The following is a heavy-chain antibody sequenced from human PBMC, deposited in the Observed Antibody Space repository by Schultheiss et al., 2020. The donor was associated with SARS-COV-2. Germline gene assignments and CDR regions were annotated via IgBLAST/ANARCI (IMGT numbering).Heavy chain of an antibody. J-gene: IGHJ4*02. D-gene: IGHD3-16*02. V-gene: IGHV4-61*08. Sequence: SETLSLTCTVSGGSISSGDYYWSWIRQPPGKGLEWIGYIYYSGSTNYNPSLKSRVTISVDTSKNQFSLKLSSVTAADTAVYYCARGGNYDYVWGSYRSFDYWGQGTLVTVSS. CDR2: IYYSGST. CDR1: GGSISSGDYY. CDR3: ARGGNYDYVWGSYRSFDY.